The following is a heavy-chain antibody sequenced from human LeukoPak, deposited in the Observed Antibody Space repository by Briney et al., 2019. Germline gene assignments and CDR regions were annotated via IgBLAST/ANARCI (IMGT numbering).Heavy chain of an antibody. CDR1: GGSISSSSYY. J-gene: IGHJ6*03. CDR2: IYYSGST. D-gene: IGHD3-10*01. CDR3: ARLPRITMVRGVYYYYYYMDV. V-gene: IGHV4-39*01. Sequence: KPSETLSLTCTVSGGSISSSSYYWGWIRQPPGKGLEWIGSIYYSGSTYYNPSLKSRVTISVDTFKNQFSLKLSSVTAADTAVYYCARLPRITMVRGVYYYYYYMDVWGKGTTVTVSS.